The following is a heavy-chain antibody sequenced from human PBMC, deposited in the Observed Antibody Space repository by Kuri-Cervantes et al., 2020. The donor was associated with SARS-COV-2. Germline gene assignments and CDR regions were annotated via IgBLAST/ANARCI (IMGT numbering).Heavy chain of an antibody. V-gene: IGHV4-59*01. CDR3: ARGGDDILTGYPAYFDY. Sequence: ESLKISCTVSGGSISSYYWSWIRQPPGKGLEWIGYIYYSGSTNYNPSLKSRVTISVDTSKNQFSLKLSSVTAADTAVYYCARGGDDILTGYPAYFDYWGQGTLVTVSS. CDR1: GGSISSYY. J-gene: IGHJ4*02. D-gene: IGHD3-9*01. CDR2: IYYSGST.